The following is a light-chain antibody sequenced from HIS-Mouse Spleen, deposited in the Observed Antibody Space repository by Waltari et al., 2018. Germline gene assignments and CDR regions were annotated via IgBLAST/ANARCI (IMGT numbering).Light chain of an antibody. CDR3: QQYDNPMYT. Sequence: DIQMTQSPSSLSESGGVIVTITCQASQDISNYLNWYQQKPGKAPKLLIYDASNLETGVPSRFSGSGSGTDFIFTISSLQPEDIATYYCQQYDNPMYTFGQGTKLEIK. CDR1: QDISNY. V-gene: IGKV1-33*01. CDR2: DAS. J-gene: IGKJ2*01.